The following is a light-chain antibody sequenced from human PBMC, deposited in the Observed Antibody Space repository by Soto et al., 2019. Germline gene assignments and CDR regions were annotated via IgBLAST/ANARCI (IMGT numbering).Light chain of an antibody. CDR3: QQRHMWPIT. CDR2: DAS. V-gene: IGKV3-11*01. CDR1: QSVSVN. Sequence: EIVMTQSPATLSVSPGERATLSCRASQSVSVNLAWYQQKPGQAPRLLIYDASNRATGIPARFSGSGSGTDFTLTISSLEPEDSAVYYCQQRHMWPITFGQGTRLEIK. J-gene: IGKJ5*01.